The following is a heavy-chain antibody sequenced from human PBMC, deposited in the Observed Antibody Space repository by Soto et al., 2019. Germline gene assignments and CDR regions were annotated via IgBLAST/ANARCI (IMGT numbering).Heavy chain of an antibody. CDR2: IIPIFGTT. D-gene: IGHD2-21*01. CDR1: GGTFSNYP. CDR3: ARGLYCGGGCYAPFDS. V-gene: IGHV1-69*01. J-gene: IGHJ4*02. Sequence: GQLVQSGAEVKKPGSSVKVSCKASGGTFSNYPFIWVRQAPGQGLDWMGGIIPIFGTTDYGQRFQGRVTITAVESTNPAYMELSRPRSDATAAYYWARGLYCGGGCYAPFDSWGQGTLVTVSS.